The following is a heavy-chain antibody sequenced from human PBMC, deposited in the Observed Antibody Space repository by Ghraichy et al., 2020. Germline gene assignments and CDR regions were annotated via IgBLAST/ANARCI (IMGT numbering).Heavy chain of an antibody. Sequence: GESLNISCAASGFTVSDTYMSWVRQAPGKGLEWVSAIYSDATTYYIDSVRGRFTISRDNSKNTLYLQVNSLRAEDTAVYYCMRDYPSFDYWGQGTLVTVSS. CDR2: IYSDATT. D-gene: IGHD3-16*02. CDR3: MRDYPSFDY. V-gene: IGHV3-53*01. CDR1: GFTVSDTY. J-gene: IGHJ4*02.